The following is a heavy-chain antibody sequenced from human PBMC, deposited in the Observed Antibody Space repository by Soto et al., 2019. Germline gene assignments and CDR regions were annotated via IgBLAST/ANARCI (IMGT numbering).Heavy chain of an antibody. V-gene: IGHV3-23*01. Sequence: GGSLRLSCAASGFTFSSYAMSWVRQAPGKGLEWVSAISGSGGSTYCADSVKGRFTISRDNSKNTLYLQMNSLRAEDTAVYYCAKAGGTIFGVVITYSDYWGQGTLVTVSS. CDR1: GFTFSSYA. CDR3: AKAGGTIFGVVITYSDY. D-gene: IGHD3-3*01. CDR2: ISGSGGST. J-gene: IGHJ4*02.